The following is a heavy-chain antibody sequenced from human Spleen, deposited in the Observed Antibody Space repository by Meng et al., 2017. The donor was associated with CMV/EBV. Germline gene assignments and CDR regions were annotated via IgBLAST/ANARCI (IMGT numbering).Heavy chain of an antibody. V-gene: IGHV1-69*01. Sequence: SGGTVNSYAISWVRQAPGQGLEWMGGIIPKFGTANYAQNFQGRVTITADESTSTAYMELSSLRSEDTAVYYCAREGGSYYGDNWFDPWGQGTLVTVSS. D-gene: IGHD1-26*01. CDR2: IIPKFGTA. CDR1: GGTVNSYA. J-gene: IGHJ5*02. CDR3: AREGGSYYGDNWFDP.